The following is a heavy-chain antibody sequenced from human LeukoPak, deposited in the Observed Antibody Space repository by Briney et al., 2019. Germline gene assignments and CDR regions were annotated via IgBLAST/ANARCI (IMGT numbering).Heavy chain of an antibody. CDR2: ISGSGGST. J-gene: IGHJ6*02. CDR3: ASWRRRDGYNPYYYYGMDV. Sequence: GGSLRLSCAASGFTFSSYAMSWVRQAPGKGLEWVSAISGSGGSTYYAVSVKGRFTISRDNSKNTLYLQMNSLRAEDTAVYYCASWRRRDGYNPYYYYGMDVWGQGTTVTVSS. CDR1: GFTFSSYA. D-gene: IGHD5-24*01. V-gene: IGHV3-23*01.